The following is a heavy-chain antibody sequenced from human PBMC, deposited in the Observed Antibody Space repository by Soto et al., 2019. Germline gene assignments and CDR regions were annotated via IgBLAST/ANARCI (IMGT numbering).Heavy chain of an antibody. CDR1: GYTFTSYG. CDR2: ISAYNGNT. CDR3: ARGDFWSRYYTGLHAEEYNWFDP. Sequence: GASVKVSCKASGYTFTSYGISWVRQAPGQGLEWMGWISAYNGNTNYAQKLQGRVTMTTDTSTSTAYMELRSLRSDDTAVYYCARGDFWSRYYTGLHAEEYNWFDPWGQGTLVTVSS. V-gene: IGHV1-18*01. D-gene: IGHD3-3*01. J-gene: IGHJ5*02.